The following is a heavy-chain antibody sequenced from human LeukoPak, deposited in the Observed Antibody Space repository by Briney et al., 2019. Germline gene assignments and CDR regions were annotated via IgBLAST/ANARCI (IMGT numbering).Heavy chain of an antibody. V-gene: IGHV4-59*01. CDR3: ARKGWTDTTNWFDP. D-gene: IGHD1-1*01. J-gene: IGHJ5*02. Sequence: SETLSPTCTVSGGSISSYYWSWIRQPPGKGLEWIGYIYYSGSTNYNPSLKSRVTISVDTSKNQFSLKLSSVTAADTAVYYCARKGWTDTTNWFDPWGQGTLVTVSS. CDR1: GGSISSYY. CDR2: IYYSGST.